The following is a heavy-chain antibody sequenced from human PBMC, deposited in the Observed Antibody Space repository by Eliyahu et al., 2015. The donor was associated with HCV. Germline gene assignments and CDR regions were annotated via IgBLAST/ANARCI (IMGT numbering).Heavy chain of an antibody. CDR1: GFTFSSXX. CDR2: ISSSSSYI. CDR3: ARFVNYDFWSDPGVGYGMDV. D-gene: IGHD3-3*01. J-gene: IGHJ6*02. Sequence: EVQLVESGGGLVKPGGSXXLSCAASGFTFSSXXMXWVRQAPGKGLEWVSSISSSSSYIYYADSVKGRFTISRDNAKNSLYLQMNSLRAEDTAVYYCARFVNYDFWSDPGVGYGMDVWGQGTTVTVSS. V-gene: IGHV3-21*01.